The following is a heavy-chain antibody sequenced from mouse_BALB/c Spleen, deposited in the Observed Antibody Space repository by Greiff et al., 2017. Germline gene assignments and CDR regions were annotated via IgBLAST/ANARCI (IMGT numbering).Heavy chain of an antibody. Sequence: QVQLQQSGAELVRPGTSVKVSCKASGYAFTNYLIEWVKQRPGQGLEWIGVINPGSGGTNYNEKFKGKATLTADKSSSTAYMQLSSLTSDDSAVYFCATSFITTALYAMDYWDQGTSVTVSS. D-gene: IGHD1-2*01. CDR2: INPGSGGT. J-gene: IGHJ4*01. V-gene: IGHV1-54*01. CDR1: GYAFTNYL. CDR3: ATSFITTALYAMDY.